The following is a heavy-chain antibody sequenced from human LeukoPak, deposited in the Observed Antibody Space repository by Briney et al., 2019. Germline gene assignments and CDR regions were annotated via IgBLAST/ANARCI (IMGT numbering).Heavy chain of an antibody. Sequence: ASVKVSCKASGYTFTSYYMHWVRQAPGQGLEWMGIINPSGGSTSYAQKFQGRVTMTRDTSTSTVYMELSSLRSEDTAVYYCARDRVLYYDSSGYSDAFDIWGQGTMVTVSS. J-gene: IGHJ3*02. V-gene: IGHV1-46*01. CDR2: INPSGGST. CDR1: GYTFTSYY. CDR3: ARDRVLYYDSSGYSDAFDI. D-gene: IGHD3-22*01.